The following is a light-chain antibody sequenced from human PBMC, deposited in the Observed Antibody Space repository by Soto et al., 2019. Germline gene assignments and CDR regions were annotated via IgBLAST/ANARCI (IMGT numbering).Light chain of an antibody. Sequence: EIVMTQSPATLSVSPGEGATLSCRASQSLSSNLAWYQQKPGQAPRLLIYGASSRATGIPARFSGSGSGTEFTLTVSSLQSDDSAVYYCQQYNNWPRATFGGGTKVDIK. J-gene: IGKJ4*01. CDR1: QSLSSN. CDR2: GAS. CDR3: QQYNNWPRAT. V-gene: IGKV3-15*01.